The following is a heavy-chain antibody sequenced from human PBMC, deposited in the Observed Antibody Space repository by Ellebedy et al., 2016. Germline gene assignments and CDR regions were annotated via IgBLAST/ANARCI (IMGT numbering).Heavy chain of an antibody. Sequence: GESLKISXAASGSTFKTYAMSWVRQAPGEGLEWVSTLSGSGPKTYYADSVQGRFTISRDNSKSTLYLQMNSLRAEDTAVYYCAKHETDGDYYFDLWGRGTLVTVSS. J-gene: IGHJ2*01. D-gene: IGHD2-21*01. CDR1: GSTFKTYA. CDR2: LSGSGPKT. V-gene: IGHV3-23*01. CDR3: AKHETDGDYYFDL.